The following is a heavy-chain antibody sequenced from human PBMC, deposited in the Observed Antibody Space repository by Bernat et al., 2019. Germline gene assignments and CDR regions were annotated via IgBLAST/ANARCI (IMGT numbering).Heavy chain of an antibody. D-gene: IGHD5-18*01. CDR1: GFTFSSYW. CDR3: ARAALGDTAMAHYYYYMDV. V-gene: IGHV3-74*01. J-gene: IGHJ6*03. CDR2: INSDGSST. Sequence: EVQLVESGGGLVQPGGSLRLSCAASGFTFSSYWMHWVRQAPGKGLVWVSRINSDGSSTSYADSVKGRFTISRDNAKNTLYLQMNSRRAEDTAVYYCARAALGDTAMAHYYYYMDVWGKGTTVTVSS.